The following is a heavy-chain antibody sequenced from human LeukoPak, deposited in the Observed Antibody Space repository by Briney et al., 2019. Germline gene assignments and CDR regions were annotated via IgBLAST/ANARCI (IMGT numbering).Heavy chain of an antibody. CDR3: ARVRSGYYMGY. Sequence: GGSLRLSCAASGFTFRTYAMHWVRQAPGKGLEWVANIEQDGSVKYYVDSVKGRFTISRDNAQNSLYLQMNSLRAEDTAVYYCARVRSGYYMGYWGQGTLVTVSS. CDR2: IEQDGSVK. J-gene: IGHJ4*02. D-gene: IGHD3-22*01. CDR1: GFTFRTYA. V-gene: IGHV3-7*01.